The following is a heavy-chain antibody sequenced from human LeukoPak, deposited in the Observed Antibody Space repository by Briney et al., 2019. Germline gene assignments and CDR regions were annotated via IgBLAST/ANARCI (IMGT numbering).Heavy chain of an antibody. CDR3: ARAPYYYDSSGYYTSLSVYYFDY. CDR1: GYTFTGYY. Sequence: GASVKVSCKASGYTFTGYYMHWVRQAPGQGLEWMGRINPNSGGTNYAQKFQGRVTMTRDTSISTAYMELSRLRSDDTAVYYCARAPYYYDSSGYYTSLSVYYFDYWGQGTLVTVSS. CDR2: INPNSGGT. J-gene: IGHJ4*02. V-gene: IGHV1-2*06. D-gene: IGHD3-22*01.